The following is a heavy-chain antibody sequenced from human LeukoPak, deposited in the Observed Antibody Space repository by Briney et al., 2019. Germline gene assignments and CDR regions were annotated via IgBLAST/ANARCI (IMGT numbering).Heavy chain of an antibody. J-gene: IGHJ5*02. CDR3: ARVLTAAISGWFDP. Sequence: ASVKVSCKASGGTFSSHTISWVRQAPGQGLEWMGRIIPILGIANYAQKFQGRVTITADKSTSTAYMELSSLRSEDTAVYYCARVLTAAISGWFDPWGQGTLVTVSS. D-gene: IGHD2-2*02. V-gene: IGHV1-69*02. CDR2: IIPILGIA. CDR1: GGTFSSHT.